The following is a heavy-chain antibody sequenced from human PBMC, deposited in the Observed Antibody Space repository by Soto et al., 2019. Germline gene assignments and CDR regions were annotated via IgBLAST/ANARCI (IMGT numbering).Heavy chain of an antibody. J-gene: IGHJ2*01. D-gene: IGHD6-19*01. CDR2: IYHSGST. V-gene: IGHV4-30-2*01. CDR3: ARVIAVAGTSAWYFDL. CDR1: GGSISSGGYS. Sequence: LQLQESGSGLVKPSQTLSLTCAVSGGSISSGGYSWSWIRQPPGKGLEWIGYIYHSGSTYYNPSLKSRVTISVDRSKNQFSLKLSSVTAADTAVYYCARVIAVAGTSAWYFDLWGRGTLVTVSS.